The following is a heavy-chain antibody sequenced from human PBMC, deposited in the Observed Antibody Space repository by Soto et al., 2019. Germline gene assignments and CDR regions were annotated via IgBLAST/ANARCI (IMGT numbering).Heavy chain of an antibody. J-gene: IGHJ4*01. CDR3: AKAVRDGYNYFDY. CDR1: GFTFSSYG. V-gene: IGHV3-30*18. Sequence: QVQLVESGGGVVQPGRSLRLSCEASGFTFSSYGMHWVRQAPGKGLEWVAVISYDGSNKYYADYVKGRFTISRDNSKNKLYLQMNSLKAEDMAVYYGAKAVRDGYNYFDYWGHGTMVTVSS. D-gene: IGHD5-12*01. CDR2: ISYDGSNK.